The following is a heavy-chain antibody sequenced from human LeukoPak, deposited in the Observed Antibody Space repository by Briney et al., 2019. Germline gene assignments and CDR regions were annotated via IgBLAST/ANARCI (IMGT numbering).Heavy chain of an antibody. CDR2: IYYSGST. CDR1: GGSISSSSYY. D-gene: IGHD3-3*01. Sequence: SETLSLTCTVSGGSISSSSYYWGWIRQPPGKGLEWIGGIYYSGSTYYNPSLKSRVTTSEDTSKNQFSLKLSSGTAADTAVYYCASPRNPRNCDFSHDYWGQGTLVTVSS. V-gene: IGHV4-39*01. CDR3: ASPRNPRNCDFSHDY. J-gene: IGHJ4*02.